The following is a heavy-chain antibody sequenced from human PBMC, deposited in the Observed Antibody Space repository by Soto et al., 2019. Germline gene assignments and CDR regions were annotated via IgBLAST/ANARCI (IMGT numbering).Heavy chain of an antibody. Sequence: GGSLRLSCAASGFTFSSYAMSWVRQAPGKGLEWVSAISGSGGSTYYADSVKGRFTISRDNSKNTLYLQMNSLRAEDTAVYYCAKDPGPQQLVHYYYGMDVWGQGTTVTVSS. CDR3: AKDPGPQQLVHYYYGMDV. D-gene: IGHD6-13*01. CDR2: ISGSGGST. V-gene: IGHV3-23*01. J-gene: IGHJ6*02. CDR1: GFTFSSYA.